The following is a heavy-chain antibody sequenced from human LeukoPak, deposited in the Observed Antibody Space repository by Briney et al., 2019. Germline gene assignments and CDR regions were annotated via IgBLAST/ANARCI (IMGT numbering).Heavy chain of an antibody. Sequence: PGGSLRLSCAASGFTFSSSWMHWVRLVPGKGLVWVSRINSDGTSTGYADSVTGRFTISRDNAKNTLYLQMNSLRAEDTGLYYCIRARALTGVADYWGQGTLVTVSS. CDR1: GFTFSSSW. CDR2: INSDGTST. J-gene: IGHJ4*02. D-gene: IGHD3-9*01. CDR3: IRARALTGVADY. V-gene: IGHV3-74*01.